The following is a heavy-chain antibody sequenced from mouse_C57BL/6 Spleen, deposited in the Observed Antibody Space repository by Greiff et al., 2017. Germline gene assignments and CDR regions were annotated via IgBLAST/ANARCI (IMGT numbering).Heavy chain of an antibody. CDR3: DRDSDYDGMDY. CDR1: GFTINDYY. Sequence: VQLQQSGAELVKPGASVKFSCTASGFTINDYYMHWVNQRTERSLEGIGRIDPEDGETKYAPKFQGKATITADTSSNPAYLQRSSLTSEDTAVYYCDRDSDYDGMDYWGEGTPVTVSS. CDR2: IDPEDGET. V-gene: IGHV14-2*01. J-gene: IGHJ4*01. D-gene: IGHD3-3*01.